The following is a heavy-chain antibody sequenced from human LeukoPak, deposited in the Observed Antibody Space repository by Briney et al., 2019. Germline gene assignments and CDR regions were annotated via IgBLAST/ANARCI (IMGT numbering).Heavy chain of an antibody. CDR2: IYYGGST. D-gene: IGHD3-3*01. CDR3: ARGLNYDLSP. CDR1: GGSISSPNW. J-gene: IGHJ5*02. V-gene: IGHV4-4*02. Sequence: SETLSLTCTVSGGSISSPNWWTWVRQPPGKGLEWIGEIYYGGSTNYNPSLKSRVTISVDTSNNEFSLGLSSVTAADTAVYYCARGLNYDLSPWGQGALVTVSS.